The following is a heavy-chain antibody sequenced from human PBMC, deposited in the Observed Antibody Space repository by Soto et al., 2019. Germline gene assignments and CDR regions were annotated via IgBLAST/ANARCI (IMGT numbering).Heavy chain of an antibody. CDR2: INHSGST. Sequence: SVTLSVTCTVAGGSLSSYDWSWIRQPPGKGLEWIGEINHSGSTNYNPSLKSRITISLDTSKNQFSLQLNSVTPEDTAVYYCAMTDLDCSGGSCYAYWFDPWGQGTLVTVSS. J-gene: IGHJ5*02. V-gene: IGHV4-34*01. CDR1: GGSLSSYD. D-gene: IGHD2-15*01. CDR3: AMTDLDCSGGSCYAYWFDP.